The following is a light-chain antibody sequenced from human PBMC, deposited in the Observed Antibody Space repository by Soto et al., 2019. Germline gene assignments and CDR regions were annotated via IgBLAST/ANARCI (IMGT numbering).Light chain of an antibody. Sequence: EIVLTQSPATLSLSPGERATLSCRASQSVSRYLAWYQQKPGQAPRLLIYDASNRATGIPARFSGSGSGTDFTLTISSLEPEDSAVYYCQQRSNWWTFGQGTKVEIK. CDR3: QQRSNWWT. CDR1: QSVSRY. J-gene: IGKJ1*01. V-gene: IGKV3-11*01. CDR2: DAS.